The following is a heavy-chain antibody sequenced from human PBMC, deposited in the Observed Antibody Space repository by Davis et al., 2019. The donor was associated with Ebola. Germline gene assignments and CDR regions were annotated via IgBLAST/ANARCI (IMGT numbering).Heavy chain of an antibody. CDR1: GYTFTSYD. Sequence: SVKVSCKASGYTFTSYDISWVRQAPGQGLEWMGGIIPIFGTANYAQKFQGRVTITADESTSTAYMELRSLRSDDTAVYYCAREVTGTPFSFDYWGQGTLVTVSS. J-gene: IGHJ4*02. V-gene: IGHV1-69*13. CDR3: AREVTGTPFSFDY. CDR2: IIPIFGTA. D-gene: IGHD1-7*01.